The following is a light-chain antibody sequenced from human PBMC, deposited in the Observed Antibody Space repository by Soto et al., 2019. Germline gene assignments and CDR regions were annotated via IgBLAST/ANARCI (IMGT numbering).Light chain of an antibody. J-gene: IGKJ1*01. CDR3: QQYNSYSWT. CDR1: QNINNW. Sequence: IQLTQSPSSLSASVGDRVTITCRASQNINNWIAWYQQKPGKAPKFLIYDASTLESGVPSRFSGSGFGTEFTLTISSLQPDDFATYYCQQYNSYSWTFGQGTKVDIK. V-gene: IGKV1-5*01. CDR2: DAS.